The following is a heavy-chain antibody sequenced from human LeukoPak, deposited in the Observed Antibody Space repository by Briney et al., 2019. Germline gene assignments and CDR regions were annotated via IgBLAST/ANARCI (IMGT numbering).Heavy chain of an antibody. Sequence: GGSLRLSCAASGFTFSTYAMSWVRQAPGKGLEWVSTISGSGANTYYADSVRGRFTISRDNSKNTLYLHMNSLRAEDTAVYYCAKGYCSGGSCPIDYWGQGTLVTVSS. D-gene: IGHD2-15*01. CDR1: GFTFSTYA. CDR3: AKGYCSGGSCPIDY. V-gene: IGHV3-23*01. J-gene: IGHJ4*02. CDR2: ISGSGANT.